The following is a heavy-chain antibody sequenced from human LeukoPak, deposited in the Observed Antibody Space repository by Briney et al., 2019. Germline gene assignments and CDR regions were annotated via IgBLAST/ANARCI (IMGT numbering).Heavy chain of an antibody. CDR1: GYSISSGYY. D-gene: IGHD3-3*01. J-gene: IGHJ4*02. Sequence: SETLSLTCTVSGYSISSGYYWDWIRQPPGKGLEWIGSIYHSGSTYYNPSLKSRVTISVDTSKNQFSLKLSSVTAADTAVYYCARYDFWSGYLPTTDFDYWGQGTLVTVSS. CDR2: IYHSGST. CDR3: ARYDFWSGYLPTTDFDY. V-gene: IGHV4-38-2*02.